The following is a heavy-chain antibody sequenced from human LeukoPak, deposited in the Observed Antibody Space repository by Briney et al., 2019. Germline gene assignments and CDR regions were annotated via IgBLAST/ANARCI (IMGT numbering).Heavy chain of an antibody. D-gene: IGHD3-22*01. Sequence: GGSLRLSCAASGFTFSIYEMNWVRQAPGKGLEWVSYISSSGSTIYYADSVKGRFTISRDNAKNSLYLQMNSLRAEDTAVYYCARDGEYYDSSGYYQKDFDYWGQGTLVTVSS. V-gene: IGHV3-48*03. CDR3: ARDGEYYDSSGYYQKDFDY. CDR1: GFTFSIYE. J-gene: IGHJ4*02. CDR2: ISSSGSTI.